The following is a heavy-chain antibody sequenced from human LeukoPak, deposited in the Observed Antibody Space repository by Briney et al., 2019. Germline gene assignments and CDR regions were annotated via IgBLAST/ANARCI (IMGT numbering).Heavy chain of an antibody. CDR3: ARVFRGYSSGSLMDYGMDV. D-gene: IGHD5-18*01. CDR1: GDSVSSYSAV. Sequence: SQTLSLTCAISGDSVSSYSAVWNWIRRSPSRGLEWLGRTYYRSKWNDDYAMSVKSRITINPDTSKNQVSPQLNSVTPEDTAVYYCARVFRGYSSGSLMDYGMDVWGQGTTVTVSS. J-gene: IGHJ6*02. V-gene: IGHV6-1*01. CDR2: TYYRSKWND.